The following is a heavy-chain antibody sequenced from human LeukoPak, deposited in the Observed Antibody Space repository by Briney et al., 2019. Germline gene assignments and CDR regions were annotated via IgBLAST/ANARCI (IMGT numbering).Heavy chain of an antibody. Sequence: SETLSLTCAVSGGSISSSSSICWTWVRQPPGEGLEWIGEIYHNGATNYNPSLKSRVTLLLDKSKNQFSLRLNSVTAADSAVYYCARNGGNSDYDYWGQGTLVTVSA. D-gene: IGHD4-23*01. J-gene: IGHJ4*02. CDR2: IYHNGAT. V-gene: IGHV4-4*02. CDR3: ARNGGNSDYDY. CDR1: GGSISSSSSIC.